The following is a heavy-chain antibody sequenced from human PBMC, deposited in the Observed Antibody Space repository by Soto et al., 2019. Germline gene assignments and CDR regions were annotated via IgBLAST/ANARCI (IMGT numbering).Heavy chain of an antibody. CDR2: ISTTGSFT. V-gene: IGHV3-11*06. CDR3: ARAQWELDY. D-gene: IGHD1-26*01. Sequence: QVQLVESGGGLVKPGGSLRLSCAASGFTFSDYYMSWIRQAPGKGLEWVSFISTTGSFTNYADSLKGRFTISRDNAKNSLYLQINSLRGDDTAVYDCARAQWELDYWGQGTLVTVSS. J-gene: IGHJ4*02. CDR1: GFTFSDYY.